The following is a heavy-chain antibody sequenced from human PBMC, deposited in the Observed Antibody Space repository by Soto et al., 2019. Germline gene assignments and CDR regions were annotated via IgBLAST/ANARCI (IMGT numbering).Heavy chain of an antibody. D-gene: IGHD3-9*01. V-gene: IGHV1-18*01. CDR3: ARDEGGYDILTGYYKAHHFDY. CDR1: GYTFTSYG. Sequence: ASVKVSCKASGYTFTSYGITSVRQAPGQGLEWMGAISPHNFNTNYAQKFRGRVTLTTEKSTNTAYMDLRSLTSDDTAVYYCARDEGGYDILTGYYKAHHFDYWGQGVPVTVSS. J-gene: IGHJ4*02. CDR2: ISPHNFNT.